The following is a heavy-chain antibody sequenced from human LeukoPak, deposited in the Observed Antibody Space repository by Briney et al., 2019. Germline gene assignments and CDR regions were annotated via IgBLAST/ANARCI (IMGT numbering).Heavy chain of an antibody. J-gene: IGHJ2*01. D-gene: IGHD4-17*01. CDR3: ASAPYGNWYFDL. CDR1: GGSISSSSYY. V-gene: IGHV4-39*07. CDR2: IYYSGST. Sequence: SETLSLTCTVSGGSISSSSYYWGWIRQPPGKGLEWIGSIYYSGSTYYNPSLKSRVTISVDTSKNQFSLKLSSVTAADTAVYYCASAPYGNWYFDLWGRGTLVTVSS.